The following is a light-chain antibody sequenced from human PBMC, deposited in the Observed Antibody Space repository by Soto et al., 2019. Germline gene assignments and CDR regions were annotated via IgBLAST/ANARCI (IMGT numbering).Light chain of an antibody. V-gene: IGKV1D-12*01. CDR1: QGISSS. Sequence: DIQMTQSPSSVSASVGDRVTITCQASQGISSSLAWYQQKPGKAPKLLSYSASSLQSGVPSRFRGSGFGTDFTLTISSLQPEDFETYYCQQADAFPITFGQGTRLEIK. CDR2: SAS. CDR3: QQADAFPIT. J-gene: IGKJ5*01.